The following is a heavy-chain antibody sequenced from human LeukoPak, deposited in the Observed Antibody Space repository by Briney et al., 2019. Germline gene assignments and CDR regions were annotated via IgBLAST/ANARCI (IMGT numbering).Heavy chain of an antibody. V-gene: IGHV3-21*06. CDR1: GFTFTNYR. J-gene: IGHJ5*02. CDR2: MSISSTYV. Sequence: GSLRLSCAASGFTFTNYRMNWVRQAPGKVLEWVSSMSISSTYVYYADSVKGRFTVSRDNAKNSLYLQMNSLRAEDTAVYYCARQYSSGWYDTWGQGTLVTVSS. D-gene: IGHD6-19*01. CDR3: ARQYSSGWYDT.